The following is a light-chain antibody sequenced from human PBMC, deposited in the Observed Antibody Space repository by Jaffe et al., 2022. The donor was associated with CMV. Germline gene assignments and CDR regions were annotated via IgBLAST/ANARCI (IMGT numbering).Light chain of an antibody. Sequence: DIKMTQSPSSLSASVGDRVTITCQASRDISQYLNWYQQKPGKAPKLLIYDASNLEIGVPSRFSGGGSGTEFTFTISSLQPEDIATYYCQQYDNVPPGFTFGPGTKVEIK. CDR1: RDISQY. J-gene: IGKJ3*01. CDR2: DAS. CDR3: QQYDNVPPGFT. V-gene: IGKV1-33*01.